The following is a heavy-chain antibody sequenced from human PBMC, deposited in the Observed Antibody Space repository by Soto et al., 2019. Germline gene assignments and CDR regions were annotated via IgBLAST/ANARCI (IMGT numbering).Heavy chain of an antibody. V-gene: IGHV3-23*01. J-gene: IGHJ6*01. CDR2: IGDSGAST. CDR3: AKVVELDV. CDR1: GFSFSSFA. D-gene: IGHD1-26*01. Sequence: EVLLLESGGGLVQPGGSLRLSCEAYGFSFSSFAMNWVRQAPGKGLEWVSAIGDSGASTYYADSVEGRCTIPRDNSRNTLYLLLNSLRAEHPAVDHRAKVVELDVCGNCTTVTVCS.